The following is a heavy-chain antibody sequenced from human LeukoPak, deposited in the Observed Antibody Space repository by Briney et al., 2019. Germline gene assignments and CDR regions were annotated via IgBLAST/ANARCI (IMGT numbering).Heavy chain of an antibody. V-gene: IGHV4-61*01. Sequence: SETLSLTCTVSGGSVSSGSYYWNWIRQPPGKGLEWIGYIYYSGSTNYNPSLNSRVTISLDTSKYQFSLKLSSVTAADTAVFYCARGYSSIRGWFDPWGQGTPVTVSS. J-gene: IGHJ5*02. CDR3: ARGYSSIRGWFDP. D-gene: IGHD6-13*01. CDR2: IYYSGST. CDR1: GGSVSSGSYY.